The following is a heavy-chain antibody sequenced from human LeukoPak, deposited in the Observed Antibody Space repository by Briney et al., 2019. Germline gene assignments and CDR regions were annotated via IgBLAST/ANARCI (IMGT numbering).Heavy chain of an antibody. D-gene: IGHD6-13*01. CDR2: ISAGTGVT. J-gene: IGHJ5*02. CDR1: GFTFSLYA. CDR3: ARDVLDVAAAGWGRPLDR. V-gene: IGHV3-23*01. Sequence: PGGSLRLSCAASGFTFSLYAMTWVRPAPGEGLGWVSQISAGTGVTYYAQSVRGRFTISRDDSKSTLYLHMSGLRGEDTAVYYWARDVLDVAAAGWGRPLDRWGQGTRVTVSS.